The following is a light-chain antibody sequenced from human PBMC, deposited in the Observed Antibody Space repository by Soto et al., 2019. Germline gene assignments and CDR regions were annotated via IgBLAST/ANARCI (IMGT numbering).Light chain of an antibody. J-gene: IGKJ5*01. Sequence: VMTQSPATLSVSPGDRATLYCRASQSLNTNLAWYQQKPGQAPRLLISGASTRATGIPARFSASGSGTEFTLTISSLQSEDFAVYYCQQRSNWPITFGQGTRLEI. CDR1: QSLNTN. CDR3: QQRSNWPIT. V-gene: IGKV3-15*01. CDR2: GAS.